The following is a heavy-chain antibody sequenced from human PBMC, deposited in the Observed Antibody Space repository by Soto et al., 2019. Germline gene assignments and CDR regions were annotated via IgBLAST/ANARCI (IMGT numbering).Heavy chain of an antibody. CDR3: AKGPAIVLVPAAMNYYYGMDV. D-gene: IGHD2-2*01. V-gene: IGHV3-30*18. J-gene: IGHJ6*02. CDR2: ISYDGSNK. CDR1: GFTFSSYG. Sequence: GGSLRLSCAASGFTFSSYGMHWVRQGPGKGLEGVAVISYDGSNKYYADSVKGRFTISRDNSKNTLYLQMNSLRAEDTAVYYCAKGPAIVLVPAAMNYYYGMDVWGQGTTVTVSS.